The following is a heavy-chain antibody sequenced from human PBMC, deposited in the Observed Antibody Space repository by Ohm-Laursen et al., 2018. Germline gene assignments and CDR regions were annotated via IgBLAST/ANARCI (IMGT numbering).Heavy chain of an antibody. Sequence: GSLRLSCAASGFTVSSNYMSWVRQAPGKGLEWVSVIYSGGSTYYADSVKGRFTISRDNSKNTLYLQMNSLRAEDTAVYYCARVSVHYYGMDVWGQGTTVTVSS. J-gene: IGHJ6*02. CDR3: ARVSVHYYGMDV. CDR2: IYSGGST. V-gene: IGHV3-66*01. CDR1: GFTVSSNY.